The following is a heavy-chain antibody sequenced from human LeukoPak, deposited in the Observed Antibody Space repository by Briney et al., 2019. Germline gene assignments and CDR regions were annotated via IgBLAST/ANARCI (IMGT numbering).Heavy chain of an antibody. CDR3: AKDQTWATYYDFWSGYFFPGNYYYYGMDV. CDR2: ISGSGGST. Sequence: GGSLRLSCAASGSTFSSYAMSWVRQAPGKGLEWVSAISGSGGSTYYADSVKGRFTISRDNSKNTLYLQMNSLRAEDTAVYYCAKDQTWATYYDFWSGYFFPGNYYYYGMDVWGQGTTVTVSS. D-gene: IGHD3-3*01. J-gene: IGHJ6*02. CDR1: GSTFSSYA. V-gene: IGHV3-23*01.